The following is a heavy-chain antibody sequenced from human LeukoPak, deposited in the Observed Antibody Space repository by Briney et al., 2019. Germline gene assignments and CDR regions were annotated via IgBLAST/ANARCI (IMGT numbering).Heavy chain of an antibody. CDR2: IYTSGST. V-gene: IGHV4-59*10. CDR3: ARGRGWYPFDY. CDR1: GGSISSYY. J-gene: IGHJ4*02. D-gene: IGHD6-19*01. Sequence: PSETLSLTCAVSGGSISSYYWSWIRQPAGQGLEWIGRIYTSGSTDYNPSLKSRLTLSVDTSKNQFSLKLSSVTAADTAVYYCARGRGWYPFDYWGQGTLVTVSS.